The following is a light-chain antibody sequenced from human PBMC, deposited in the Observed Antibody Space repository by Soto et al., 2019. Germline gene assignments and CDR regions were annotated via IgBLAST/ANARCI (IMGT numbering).Light chain of an antibody. Sequence: DIQMTQSPSSLSASVGDRVTITCRASQGISNFLAWYQKKPGKVHKLLISAASTLQSGVPSRFSGSGAGTDFTLTITSLQPEDVATYYCQKYSSVITFGPGSRLEIK. CDR3: QKYSSVIT. J-gene: IGKJ5*01. CDR1: QGISNF. V-gene: IGKV1-27*01. CDR2: AAS.